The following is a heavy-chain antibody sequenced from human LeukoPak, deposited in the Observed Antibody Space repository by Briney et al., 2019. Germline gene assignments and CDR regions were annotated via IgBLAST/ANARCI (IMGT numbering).Heavy chain of an antibody. J-gene: IGHJ4*02. V-gene: IGHV3-21*01. Sequence: GSLRLSCAASGFTFSSYSMNWVRPAPGKGLEWVSSISSSSSYIYYADSVKGRFTISRDNAKNSLYLQMNSLRAEDTAVYYCASNFNYYDSSGYYSPFDYWGQGTLVTVSS. CDR3: ASNFNYYDSSGYYSPFDY. D-gene: IGHD3-22*01. CDR2: ISSSSSYI. CDR1: GFTFSSYS.